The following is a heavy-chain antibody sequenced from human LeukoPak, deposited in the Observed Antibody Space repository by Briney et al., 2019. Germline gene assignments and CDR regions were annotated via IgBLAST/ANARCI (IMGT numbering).Heavy chain of an antibody. CDR3: ARGSLWDCGGDCLYPFDY. CDR1: GGSISSSSYY. D-gene: IGHD2-21*02. Sequence: SETLSLTCTVSGGSISSSSYYWGWIRQPPGKGLEWIGSIYYSGSTYYNPSLKSRVTISVDTSKNQFSLKLSSVTAADTAVYYCARGSLWDCGGDCLYPFDYWGQGTLVTVSS. J-gene: IGHJ4*02. V-gene: IGHV4-39*07. CDR2: IYYSGST.